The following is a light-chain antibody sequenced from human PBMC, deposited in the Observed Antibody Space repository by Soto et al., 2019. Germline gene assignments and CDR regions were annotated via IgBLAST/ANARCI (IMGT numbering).Light chain of an antibody. CDR1: QSLLHSNGYNY. Sequence: DIVMTQSPLSLPVTPGEPASISCRSSQSLLHSNGYNYLDWYLQKPGQSPQLLINLGSNRGSGVPDRFSGRRPGTDFTVKISRVEAEDVGVSLCMQALQTPMYTFGQGTKLEIK. CDR3: MQALQTPMYT. CDR2: LGS. J-gene: IGKJ2*01. V-gene: IGKV2-28*01.